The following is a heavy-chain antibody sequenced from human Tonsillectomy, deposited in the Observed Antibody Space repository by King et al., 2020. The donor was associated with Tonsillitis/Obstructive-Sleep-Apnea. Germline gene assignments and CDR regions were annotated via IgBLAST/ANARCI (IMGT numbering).Heavy chain of an antibody. D-gene: IGHD2-15*01. V-gene: IGHV3-23*04. CDR2: ISDSGGSR. Sequence: VQLVESGGGLVQPGGSLRLSCAASGFTFSSYALSWVRQAPGRGLEWVSGISDSGGSRYHADSVKGRFTISRDNSKNTLYLQMNSLRAADTAVYYCAKARTDKIVAAMGYGGQGTLVTVSS. J-gene: IGHJ4*02. CDR1: GFTFSSYA. CDR3: AKARTDKIVAAMGY.